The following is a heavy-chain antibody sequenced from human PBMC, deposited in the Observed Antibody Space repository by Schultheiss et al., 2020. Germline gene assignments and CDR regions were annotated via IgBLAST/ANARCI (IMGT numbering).Heavy chain of an antibody. V-gene: IGHV5-51*01. CDR3: ARHGPVAGTCMDV. CDR1: GYSFTSYW. D-gene: IGHD6-19*01. CDR2: IYPGDSDT. Sequence: GESLKIACKGSGYSFTSYWIGWVRQMPGKGLEWMGIIYPGDSDTRYSPSFQGQVTISADKSISTAYLQWSSLKASDTAMYYCARHGPVAGTCMDVWGQGTTVTVSS. J-gene: IGHJ6*02.